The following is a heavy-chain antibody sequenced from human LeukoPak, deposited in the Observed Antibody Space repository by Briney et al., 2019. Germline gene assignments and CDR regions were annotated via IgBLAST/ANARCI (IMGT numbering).Heavy chain of an antibody. CDR2: IDTRGST. J-gene: IGHJ4*02. D-gene: IGHD5-24*01. CDR3: ARDGYNYRRFDY. CDR1: GGSISSGSYY. V-gene: IGHV4-61*02. Sequence: PSETLSLTCTVSGGSISSGSYYGSWIRQPAGKGLEWIVLIDTRGSTNYKPSLKSRFTISVDTSKNQFSLKLSSVTAADTAVYYCARDGYNYRRFDYWGQGTLVTVSS.